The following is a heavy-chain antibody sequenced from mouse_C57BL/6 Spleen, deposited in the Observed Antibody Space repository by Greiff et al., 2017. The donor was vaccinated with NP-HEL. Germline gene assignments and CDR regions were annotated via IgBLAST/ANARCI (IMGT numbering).Heavy chain of an antibody. J-gene: IGHJ4*01. D-gene: IGHD2-1*01. CDR3: ASWGGNYLGYYAMDY. V-gene: IGHV1-72*01. Sequence: QVQLQQPGAELVKPGASVKLSCKASGYTFTSYWMHWVKQRPGRGLEWIGRIDPNSGGTKYNEKFKSKATLTVDKPSSTANMQLSSLTSEDSAVYYCASWGGNYLGYYAMDYWGQGTSVTGSS. CDR1: GYTFTSYW. CDR2: IDPNSGGT.